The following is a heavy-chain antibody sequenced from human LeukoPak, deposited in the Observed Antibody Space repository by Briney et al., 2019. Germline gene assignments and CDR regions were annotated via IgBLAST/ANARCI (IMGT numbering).Heavy chain of an antibody. Sequence: GGSLRLSCAASGFTFSNAWMSWVRQAPGKGLEWVSSISGSGGSTYYADSVKGRFTISRDNSKNTLYLQMNSLRGEDTAVYYCARGQQLVILGLFDYWGQGTLVTVSS. CDR2: ISGSGGST. J-gene: IGHJ4*02. CDR1: GFTFSNAW. CDR3: ARGQQLVILGLFDY. D-gene: IGHD6-13*01. V-gene: IGHV3-23*01.